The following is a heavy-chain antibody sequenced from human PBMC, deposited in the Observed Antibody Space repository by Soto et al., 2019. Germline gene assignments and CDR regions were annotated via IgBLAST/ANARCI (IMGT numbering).Heavy chain of an antibody. CDR3: ARANPNLGYCSGGSCLWDY. CDR1: GGSISSGDYY. J-gene: IGHJ4*02. D-gene: IGHD2-15*01. Sequence: SETLSLTCTVSGGSISSGDYYWSWIRQPPGKGLEWIGYIYYSGSTYYNPSLKSRVTISVDTSKNQFSLKLSSVTAADTAVYYCARANPNLGYCSGGSCLWDYWRQGTLVTVSS. CDR2: IYYSGST. V-gene: IGHV4-30-4*01.